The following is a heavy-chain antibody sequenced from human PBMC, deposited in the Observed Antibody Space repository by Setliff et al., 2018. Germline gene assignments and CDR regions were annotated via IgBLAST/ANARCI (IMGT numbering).Heavy chain of an antibody. CDR1: GASFSGTY. Sequence: ASETLSLTCAVYGASFSGTYCSWIRQSPGKGLEWIGEINHTGSPNWIGEINHSGSPNYNPSLKSRVTMSVDTSKNQFSLKLRSLTAADTAVYYCARDRTAYSYGMDVWGQGTTVTVSS. CDR3: ARDRTAYSYGMDV. CDR2: INHSGSP. V-gene: IGHV4-34*01. J-gene: IGHJ6*02. D-gene: IGHD5-18*01.